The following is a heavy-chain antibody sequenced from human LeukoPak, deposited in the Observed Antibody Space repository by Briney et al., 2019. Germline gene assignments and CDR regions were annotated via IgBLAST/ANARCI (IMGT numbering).Heavy chain of an antibody. CDR3: AKDERVDIYCTNAVCYFDY. V-gene: IGHV3-30*02. D-gene: IGHD2-8*01. Sequence: PGGSLRLSCAASGFTFSSYGMHWVRQAPGKGLEWVAFIRYDGSNKYYADSVKGRFTISRDNSKNTLYLQMSSLRAEDTAVYYCAKDERVDIYCTNAVCYFDYWGQGTLVTVSS. J-gene: IGHJ4*02. CDR1: GFTFSSYG. CDR2: IRYDGSNK.